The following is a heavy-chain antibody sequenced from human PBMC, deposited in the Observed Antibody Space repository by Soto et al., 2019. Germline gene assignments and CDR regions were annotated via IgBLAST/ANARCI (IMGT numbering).Heavy chain of an antibody. Sequence: SETLSLTYTFSGVSVANSICYLGWLRQSPGKGPEWIGEVIHSGSTNYNPSLESRVTISVDTSKNQFSLKLSSVTAADTAVYYCAGVVPAAILWVRWFDPWGQGTLVTVSS. CDR2: VIHSGST. D-gene: IGHD2-2*01. CDR1: GVSVANSICY. J-gene: IGHJ5*02. V-gene: IGHV4-39*07. CDR3: AGVVPAAILWVRWFDP.